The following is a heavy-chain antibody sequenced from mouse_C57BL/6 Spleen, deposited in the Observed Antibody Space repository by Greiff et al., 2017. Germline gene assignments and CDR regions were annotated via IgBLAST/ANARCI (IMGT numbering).Heavy chain of an antibody. D-gene: IGHD2-2*01. CDR3: AKNWGYDVWYFDV. CDR2: IWRGGST. J-gene: IGHJ1*03. CDR1: GFSLTSYG. V-gene: IGHV2-5*01. Sequence: VQRVESGPGLVQPSQSLSITCTVSGFSLTSYGVHWVRQSPGKGLEWLGVIWRGGSTDYNAAFMSRLSITKDNSKSQVFFKMNSLQADDTAIYYCAKNWGYDVWYFDVWGTGTTVTVSS.